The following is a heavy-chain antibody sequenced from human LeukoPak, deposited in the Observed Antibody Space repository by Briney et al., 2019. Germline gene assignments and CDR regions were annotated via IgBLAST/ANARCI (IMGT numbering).Heavy chain of an antibody. CDR3: ARPLRRYFDWLSKYYYGMDV. D-gene: IGHD3-9*01. CDR2: INHSGST. CDR1: GGSFSGYY. Sequence: PSETLSLTCAVYGGSFSGYYWSWIRQPPGKGLEWIGEINHSGSTNYNPSLKSRVTISVDTSKNQFSLKLSSVTAADTAVYYCARPLRRYFDWLSKYYYGMDVWGQGTTVTVSS. V-gene: IGHV4-34*01. J-gene: IGHJ6*02.